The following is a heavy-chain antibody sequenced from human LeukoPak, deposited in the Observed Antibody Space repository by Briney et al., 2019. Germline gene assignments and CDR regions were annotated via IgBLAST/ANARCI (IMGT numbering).Heavy chain of an antibody. D-gene: IGHD1-14*01. CDR2: SGSAGAT. Sequence: GGSLRLSCEASGFTLSTSVMSWVRQVPGEGLEWVSTSGSAGATYYADSVKGGFTISRDHSKSTLYLQMNSLRAEDTAIYYCANRGMHYFDCWGQGTLVTVSS. CDR1: GFTLSTSV. V-gene: IGHV3-23*01. CDR3: ANRGMHYFDC. J-gene: IGHJ4*02.